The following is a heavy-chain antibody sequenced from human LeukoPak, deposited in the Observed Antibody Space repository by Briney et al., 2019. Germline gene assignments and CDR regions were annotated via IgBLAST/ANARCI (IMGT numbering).Heavy chain of an antibody. Sequence: PGGSLRLSCAASGFTFSSYSMDWVRQAPGKGLEWVSYISSSSSSIYYADSVKGRFTISRDNVKNSLYLQMNSLRAEDTAVYDCARVLYYDSSGLPGTLGYWGQGTLVTVSS. CDR2: ISSSSSSI. CDR1: GFTFSSYS. CDR3: ARVLYYDSSGLPGTLGY. D-gene: IGHD3-22*01. V-gene: IGHV3-48*01. J-gene: IGHJ4*02.